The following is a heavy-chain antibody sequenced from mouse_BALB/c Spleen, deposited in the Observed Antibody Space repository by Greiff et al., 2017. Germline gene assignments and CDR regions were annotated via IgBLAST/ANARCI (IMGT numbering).Heavy chain of an antibody. J-gene: IGHJ3*01. CDR3: ARDMED. CDR2: IRNKANGYTT. CDR1: GFTFTDYY. Sequence: EVHLVESGGGLVQPGGSLRLSCATSGFTFTDYYMSWVRQPPGKALEWLGFIRNKANGYTTEYSASVKGRFTISRDNSQSILYLQMNTLRAEDSATYYCARDMEDWGQGTLVTVSA. V-gene: IGHV7-3*02.